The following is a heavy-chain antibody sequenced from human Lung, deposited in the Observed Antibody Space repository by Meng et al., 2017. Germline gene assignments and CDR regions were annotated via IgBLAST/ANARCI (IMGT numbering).Heavy chain of an antibody. CDR2: IYYSGST. D-gene: IGHD4-17*01. Sequence: QLQLQESGPGLVKPSETLSLTCTVSGGSITSGSYYWGWIRQPPEKGLEWIGNIYYSGSTFYNPSLKSRVSMSVDTSKNQFSLRLNSVTAADTAVYYCARAPDYGVGTWFDPWGQGTLVTVSS. J-gene: IGHJ5*02. CDR1: GGSITSGSYY. CDR3: ARAPDYGVGTWFDP. V-gene: IGHV4-39*07.